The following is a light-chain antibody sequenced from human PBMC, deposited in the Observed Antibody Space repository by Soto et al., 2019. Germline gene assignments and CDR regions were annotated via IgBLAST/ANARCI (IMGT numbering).Light chain of an antibody. V-gene: IGKV1-39*01. J-gene: IGKJ2*01. Sequence: DIQMTPSPSSLSASVGDRVTITCRASQSISSYLHWYQQKPGKAPKLMIYAASSLHSGVPSRFSGSGSGTDFTLTISSLQPEDFATYYCQRSYSTPYTFGQGTKLEIK. CDR1: QSISSY. CDR2: AAS. CDR3: QRSYSTPYT.